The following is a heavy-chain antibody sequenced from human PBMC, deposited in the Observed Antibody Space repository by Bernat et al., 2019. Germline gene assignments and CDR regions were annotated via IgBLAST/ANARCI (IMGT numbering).Heavy chain of an antibody. J-gene: IGHJ4*02. CDR3: ARETGLEWLLYRNYFDY. Sequence: QVQLQESGPGLVKPSGTLSLTCAVSGGSISSSNWWSWVRQPPGKGLEWIGEIYHSGSTNYNPSLKSRVTISVDKSKNQFSLKLSSVTVADTAVYYCARETGLEWLLYRNYFDYWGQGTLVTVSS. V-gene: IGHV4-4*02. D-gene: IGHD3-3*01. CDR1: GGSISSSNW. CDR2: IYHSGST.